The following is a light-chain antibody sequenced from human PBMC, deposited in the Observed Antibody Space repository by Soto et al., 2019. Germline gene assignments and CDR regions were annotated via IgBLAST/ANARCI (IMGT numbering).Light chain of an antibody. CDR3: AAWDDSLNADV. CDR2: YDD. Sequence: QSVLTQPPSVSEAPRQRVTISCSGSSSNIGNNAVNWYQQLPGQAPKIVIYYDDLLTSGVSDRFSGSKSGISASLAISDLQSDDEADYYCAAWDDSLNADVFGPGTMATVL. V-gene: IGLV1-36*01. J-gene: IGLJ1*01. CDR1: SSNIGNNA.